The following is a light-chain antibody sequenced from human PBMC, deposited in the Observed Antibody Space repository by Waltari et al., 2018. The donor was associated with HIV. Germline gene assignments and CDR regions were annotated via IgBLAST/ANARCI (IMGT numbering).Light chain of an antibody. CDR1: SSNIGRNT. Sequence: QSELSQPPSASGTPGQRVAISCSGSSSNIGRNTVNWYQQLPGTAPKLLIYSNNQRPSGVPDRFSGSKSGPSASLAITGLQSEDEADYYCALWDDSLNGVLFGGGTKLTVL. J-gene: IGLJ2*01. CDR2: SNN. CDR3: ALWDDSLNGVL. V-gene: IGLV1-44*01.